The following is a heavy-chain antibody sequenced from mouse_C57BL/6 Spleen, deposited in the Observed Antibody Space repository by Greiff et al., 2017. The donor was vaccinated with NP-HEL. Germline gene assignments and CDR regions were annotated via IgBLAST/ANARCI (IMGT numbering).Heavy chain of an antibody. V-gene: IGHV6-3*01. Sequence: FLPPFSSFPLSFLSSVFSFRFSFLTFFPPSPFPFLSCFALISLKSDNYATHYAESVKGRFTISRDDSKSSVYLQMNNLRAEDTGIYYCTGGEGFDYWGQGTTLTVSS. CDR1: VFSFRFSF. CDR3: TGGEGFDY. J-gene: IGHJ2*01. CDR2: ISLKSDNYAT.